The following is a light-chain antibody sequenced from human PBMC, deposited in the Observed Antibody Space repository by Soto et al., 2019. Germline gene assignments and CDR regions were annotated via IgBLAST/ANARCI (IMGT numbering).Light chain of an antibody. CDR2: SNK. Sequence: QSVLTQPPSASGTPGQRVTISCSGSSSNIGSNNVSWYQQLPGTAPKLLIYSNKQRPSGVPDRFSGSKSGTSASLAISGLQSEDEADYYCAAWDDSLNGWVFGGGTKLTVL. J-gene: IGLJ3*02. V-gene: IGLV1-44*01. CDR1: SSNIGSNN. CDR3: AAWDDSLNGWV.